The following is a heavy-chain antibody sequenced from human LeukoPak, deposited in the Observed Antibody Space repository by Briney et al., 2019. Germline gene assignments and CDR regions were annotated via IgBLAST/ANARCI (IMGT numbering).Heavy chain of an antibody. D-gene: IGHD3-3*01. CDR2: IYPGDSDT. J-gene: IGHJ4*02. Sequence: GESLKISCKGSGYSFTSYWIAWVRQMPGKGLEWMGIIYPGDSDTRYSPSFQGQVTISADKSINTAYLQWSSLKASDTAMYYCTRRMDDLWSGYGVEWGQGTLVTVSS. CDR3: TRRMDDLWSGYGVE. V-gene: IGHV5-51*01. CDR1: GYSFTSYW.